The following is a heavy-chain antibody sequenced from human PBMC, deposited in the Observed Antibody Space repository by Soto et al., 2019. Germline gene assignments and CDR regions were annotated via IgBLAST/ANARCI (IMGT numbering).Heavy chain of an antibody. CDR2: ISAYNGNT. Sequence: ASVKVSCKASGYTFTSYGISWVRQAPGQGLEWMGWISAYNGNTNYAQKLQGRVTMTTDTSTSTAYMELRSLRSDYTDEYHSAKDSGQESNYWGQGTLVTVS. CDR1: GYTFTSYG. V-gene: IGHV1-18*01. CDR3: AKDSGQESNY. D-gene: IGHD6-19*01. J-gene: IGHJ4*02.